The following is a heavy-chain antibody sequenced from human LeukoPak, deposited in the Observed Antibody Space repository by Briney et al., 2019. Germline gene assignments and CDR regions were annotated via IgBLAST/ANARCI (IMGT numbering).Heavy chain of an antibody. J-gene: IGHJ4*02. D-gene: IGHD6-13*01. Sequence: GRSLRLSCAASGFTFDDYAMHWVRQAPGKGLEWVSGISWNSGSIGYADSVKGRFTISRDNAKNSLYLQMNSLRAEDTALYYCAKQYSSSWSTIDYWGQGTPVTVSS. CDR3: AKQYSSSWSTIDY. CDR2: ISWNSGSI. CDR1: GFTFDDYA. V-gene: IGHV3-9*01.